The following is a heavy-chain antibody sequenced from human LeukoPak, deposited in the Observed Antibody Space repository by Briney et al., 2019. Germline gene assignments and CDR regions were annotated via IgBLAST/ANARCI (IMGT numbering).Heavy chain of an antibody. Sequence: PSETLSLTCAVYGGSFSGYYWSWIRQPPGKGLEWIGEINHSGSTNYNPSLKSRVTISVATSKNQFSLKLSSVTAADTAVYYCARGRYCSSTSCYTRHYYYYYYMDVWGKGTTVTVSS. CDR1: GGSFSGYY. CDR2: INHSGST. V-gene: IGHV4-34*01. D-gene: IGHD2-2*02. J-gene: IGHJ6*03. CDR3: ARGRYCSSTSCYTRHYYYYYYMDV.